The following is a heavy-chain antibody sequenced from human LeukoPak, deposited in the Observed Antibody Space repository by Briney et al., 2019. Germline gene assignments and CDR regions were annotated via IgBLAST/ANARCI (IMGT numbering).Heavy chain of an antibody. V-gene: IGHV1-18*01. CDR1: GYTFTSYD. D-gene: IGHD1-26*01. CDR3: ARGVGATNAFDI. Sequence: ASVKVSCKASGYTFTSYDINWVRQAAVQGLEWMGWISAYNSNTNYAQKLQGRVSMTTDTSTSTAYMELRSLRSDDTAVYYCARGVGATNAFDIWGQGTLVTVSS. J-gene: IGHJ3*02. CDR2: ISAYNSNT.